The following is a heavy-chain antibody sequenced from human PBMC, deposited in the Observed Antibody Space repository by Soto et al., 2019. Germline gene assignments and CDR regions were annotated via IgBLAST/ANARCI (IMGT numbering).Heavy chain of an antibody. CDR1: GFTFSNAW. Sequence: GGSLRLSCAASGFTFSNAWMSWVRQAPGKGLEWVGRIKSKTDGGTTDYAAPVKGRFTISRDDSKNTLYLQMNSLKTEDTAVYYCTTEDWDYSNGRGFDPWGQGTLVTVSS. V-gene: IGHV3-15*01. CDR2: IKSKTDGGTT. CDR3: TTEDWDYSNGRGFDP. J-gene: IGHJ5*02. D-gene: IGHD4-4*01.